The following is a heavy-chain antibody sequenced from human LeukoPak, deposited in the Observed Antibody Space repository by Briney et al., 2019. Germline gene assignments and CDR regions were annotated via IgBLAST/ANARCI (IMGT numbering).Heavy chain of an antibody. CDR2: IYYSGST. CDR1: GGSISSYY. J-gene: IGHJ4*02. V-gene: IGHV4-59*08. D-gene: IGHD7-27*01. CDR3: ARRDLTGVDY. Sequence: PSETLPLTCTVSGGSISSYYWSWIRQPPGKGLEWIGYIYYSGSTNYNPSLKSRVTISVDTSKNQFSLKLSSVTAADTAVYYCARRDLTGVDYWGQGTLVTVSS.